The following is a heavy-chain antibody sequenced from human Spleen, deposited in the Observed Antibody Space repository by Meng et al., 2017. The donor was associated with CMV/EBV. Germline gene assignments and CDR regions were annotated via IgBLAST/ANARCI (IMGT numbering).Heavy chain of an antibody. CDR1: GFTFRTYT. Sequence: GGSLRLSCAASGFTFRTYTMNWVRKVPGKGLEWVSCISSSSNYIYYIDSVKGRFTISRDNAKNTVFLQVNSLRAEDTGVYHCAKGGASSSGFDSWGQGTLVTVSS. J-gene: IGHJ4*02. D-gene: IGHD6-6*01. V-gene: IGHV3-21*04. CDR2: ISSSSNYI. CDR3: AKGGASSSGFDS.